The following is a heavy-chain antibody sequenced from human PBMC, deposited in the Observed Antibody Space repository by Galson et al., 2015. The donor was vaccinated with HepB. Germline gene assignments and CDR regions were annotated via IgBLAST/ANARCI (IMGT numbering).Heavy chain of an antibody. CDR2: IRSKGNNYAT. J-gene: IGHJ4*02. CDR1: GLPFTDAW. CDR3: TRLEETYCGGDCYSGFNY. Sequence: SLRLSCAASGLPFTDAWMPWVRQVPGKGLEWLGRIRSKGNNYATAYAASVKGRLTISRDDSANTAYLEMNSLKTEETAVYYCTRLEETYCGGDCYSGFNYWGQGTLVTVSS. V-gene: IGHV3-73*01. D-gene: IGHD2-21*01.